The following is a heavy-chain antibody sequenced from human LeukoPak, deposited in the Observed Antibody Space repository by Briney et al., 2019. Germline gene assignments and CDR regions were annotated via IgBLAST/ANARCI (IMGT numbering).Heavy chain of an antibody. D-gene: IGHD2-2*01. CDR2: IYYSGST. CDR3: ARGPTYQPIDS. V-gene: IGHV4-59*01. CDR1: GGSISTYY. Sequence: PSETLSLTCTVSGGSISTYYWSWIRQPPGKGLEWIGYIYYSGSTNYNPSLKSRVTVSVDTSKNQFSLKLSSVTAADTAVYYCARGPTYQPIDSWGQGTLVTVSS. J-gene: IGHJ4*02.